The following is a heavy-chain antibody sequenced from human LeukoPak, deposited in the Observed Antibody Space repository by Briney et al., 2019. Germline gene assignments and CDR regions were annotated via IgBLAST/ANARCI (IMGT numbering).Heavy chain of an antibody. J-gene: IGHJ4*02. CDR2: INPRWCRT. Sequence: ASVKVSCKASGYTFTSYYMHGVRQAPGQGLEWMVIINPRWCRTSYAQQFQGRVTMTSDTSTSTLYMELSSLRSEDTAVYYCARVRAYDTRDFDYWGQGTLVTVSS. CDR3: ARVRAYDTRDFDY. V-gene: IGHV1-46*01. CDR1: GYTFTSYY. D-gene: IGHD3-22*01.